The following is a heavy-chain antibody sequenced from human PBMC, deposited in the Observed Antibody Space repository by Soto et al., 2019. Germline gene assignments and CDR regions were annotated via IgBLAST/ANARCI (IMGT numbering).Heavy chain of an antibody. CDR2: IYHSGST. V-gene: IGHV4-4*02. CDR1: GCSISTSNW. D-gene: IGHD5-12*01. J-gene: IGHJ4*02. Sequence: SETLSLTCAFSGCSISTSNWWSWVRQPPGKGLEWIGYIYHSGSTYYNPSLKSRVTISVDRSKNQFALKLSSVTAADTAVYYCAAGGGLPRYYWGQGTLVTLL. CDR3: AAGGGLPRYY.